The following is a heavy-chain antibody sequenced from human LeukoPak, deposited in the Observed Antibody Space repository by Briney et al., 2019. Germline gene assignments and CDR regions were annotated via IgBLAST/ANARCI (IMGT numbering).Heavy chain of an antibody. V-gene: IGHV1-2*02. J-gene: IGHJ5*02. D-gene: IGHD3-10*01. CDR1: GYTFTGYY. CDR2: INPNSGGT. CDR3: ARDRYTMVRGVPNWFDP. Sequence: ASVKVSCKASGYTFTGYYMHWVRQAPGQGLEWMVWINPNSGGTNYAQKFQGRVTMTRDTSISTAYMELSRLRSDDTAVYYCARDRYTMVRGVPNWFDPWGQGTLVTVSS.